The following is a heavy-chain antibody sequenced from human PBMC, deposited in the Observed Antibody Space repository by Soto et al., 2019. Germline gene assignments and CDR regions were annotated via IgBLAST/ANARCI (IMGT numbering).Heavy chain of an antibody. CDR2: ITDTGGDA. V-gene: IGHV3-23*01. D-gene: IGHD3-10*01. CDR3: ARGSTDSYPGSRIFDF. J-gene: IGHJ4*02. Sequence: GGSLRLSCVASGLTFGSRAMTWVRQAPGEGLQWVSTITDTGGDAKYADSLRGRFVISRDNSKKTLYLQMTSLTAEDSAMYYCARGSTDSYPGSRIFDFWGRGTLVTVSS. CDR1: GLTFGSRA.